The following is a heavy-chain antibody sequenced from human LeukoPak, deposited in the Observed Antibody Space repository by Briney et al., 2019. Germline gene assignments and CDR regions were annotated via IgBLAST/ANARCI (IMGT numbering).Heavy chain of an antibody. Sequence: GGSLRLSCAASGFTFSSYSMNWVRQAPGKGLEWVANIKQDGSEKYYVDSVKGRFTISRDNAKNSLYLQMNSLRAEDTAAYYCARTPVDTAMGEPYFDYWGQGTLVTVSS. CDR3: ARTPVDTAMGEPYFDY. CDR2: IKQDGSEK. CDR1: GFTFSSYS. D-gene: IGHD5-18*01. V-gene: IGHV3-7*01. J-gene: IGHJ4*02.